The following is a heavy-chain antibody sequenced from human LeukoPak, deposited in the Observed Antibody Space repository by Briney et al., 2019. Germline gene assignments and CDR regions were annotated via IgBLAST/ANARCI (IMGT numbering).Heavy chain of an antibody. CDR1: GYTFTSYY. Sequence: GASVKVSCKASGYTFTSYYMHWVRQAPGQGLEWMGIINPSGGSTSYAQKFQGRVTMTRDTSTSTVYMELSSLRPEDTAVYYCARWAHYYDSSGSDAFDIWGQGTMVTVSS. V-gene: IGHV1-46*01. CDR3: ARWAHYYDSSGSDAFDI. J-gene: IGHJ3*02. CDR2: INPSGGST. D-gene: IGHD3-22*01.